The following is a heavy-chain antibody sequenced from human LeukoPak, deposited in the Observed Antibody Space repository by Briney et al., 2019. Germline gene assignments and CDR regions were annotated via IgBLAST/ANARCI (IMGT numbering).Heavy chain of an antibody. CDR3: AKDQATPVFSPFDY. CDR2: ISGSGGST. CDR1: GFTFSNYA. Sequence: PGGSLRLSCAASGFTFSNYAMSWVRQAPGKGLEWVSGISGSGGSTYYVDSVKGRFTISRDNSKNTLYLQMNSLRAGDTAIYYCAKDQATPVFSPFDYWGQGTLVTVSS. V-gene: IGHV3-23*01. J-gene: IGHJ4*02. D-gene: IGHD4-17*01.